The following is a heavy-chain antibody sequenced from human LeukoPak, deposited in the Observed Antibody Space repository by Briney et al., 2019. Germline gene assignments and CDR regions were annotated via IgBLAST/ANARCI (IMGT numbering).Heavy chain of an antibody. V-gene: IGHV3-15*01. CDR3: IIGERFDILTGYSNADFDF. Sequence: PGGSLRLSCAASGFTFSNAWMSWVRQAPGKGLEWVGRIKRKTDGGTTDYAAPVKGRFTISRDDSKNTLYLQMNSLKTEETAVYYCIIGERFDILTGYSNADFDFWGQGTLVTVSS. J-gene: IGHJ4*02. CDR1: GFTFSNAW. D-gene: IGHD3-9*01. CDR2: IKRKTDGGTT.